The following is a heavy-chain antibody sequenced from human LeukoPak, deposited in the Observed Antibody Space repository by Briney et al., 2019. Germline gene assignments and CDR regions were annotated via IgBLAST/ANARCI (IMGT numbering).Heavy chain of an antibody. J-gene: IGHJ3*02. V-gene: IGHV3-7*01. CDR2: IKQDGSEK. CDR3: ARVPIIVGAAGAFDI. D-gene: IGHD1-26*01. Sequence: GGSLRLSCAASGFTFSSYSMNWVRQAPGKGLEWVANIKQDGSEKYYVDSVKGRFTISRDNAKNSLYLQMNSLRAEDTVVYYCARVPIIVGAAGAFDIWGQGTMVTVSS. CDR1: GFTFSSYS.